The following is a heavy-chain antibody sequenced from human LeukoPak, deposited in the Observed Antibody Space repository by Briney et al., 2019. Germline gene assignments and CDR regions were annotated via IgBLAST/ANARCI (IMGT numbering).Heavy chain of an antibody. CDR3: AFSGGSFFGVFDI. J-gene: IGHJ3*02. CDR2: IIPIFGTA. CDR1: GGTFSSYA. V-gene: IGHV1-69*13. Sequence: SVKVSCKASGGTFSSYAIGWVRQAPGQGLEWMGGIIPIFGTANYAQKFQGRVTITADESTSTAYMELSSLRSEDTAVYYCAFSGGSFFGVFDIWGQGTMVTVSS. D-gene: IGHD2-15*01.